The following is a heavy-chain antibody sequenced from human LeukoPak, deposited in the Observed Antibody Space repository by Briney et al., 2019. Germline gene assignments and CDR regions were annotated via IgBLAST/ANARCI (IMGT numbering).Heavy chain of an antibody. D-gene: IGHD1-26*01. CDR1: GGSISSSSYY. CDR3: ARHSGSYPFDY. J-gene: IGHJ4*02. CDR2: YYCSGST. V-gene: IGHV4-39*01. Sequence: SETLSLTCTVSGGSISSSSYYWGWMRQPPGKGLEWIGSYYCSGSTYYNPSLKSRVTISVDTSKNQFSLKLSSVTAADTAVYYCARHSGSYPFDYWGQGTLVTVSS.